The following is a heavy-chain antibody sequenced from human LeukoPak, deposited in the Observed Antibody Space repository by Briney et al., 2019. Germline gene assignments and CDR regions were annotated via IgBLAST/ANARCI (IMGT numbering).Heavy chain of an antibody. CDR3: ARRGQWPSPNDY. CDR2: IYYSGST. J-gene: IGHJ4*02. CDR1: GGSISSSSYY. D-gene: IGHD6-19*01. Sequence: PSETLSLTCTASGGSISSSSYYWGWIRQPPGKGLEWIGSIYYSGSTYYNPSLKSRVTISVDTSKNQFSLKLSSVTAADTAVYYCARRGQWPSPNDYWGQGTLVTVSS. V-gene: IGHV4-39*01.